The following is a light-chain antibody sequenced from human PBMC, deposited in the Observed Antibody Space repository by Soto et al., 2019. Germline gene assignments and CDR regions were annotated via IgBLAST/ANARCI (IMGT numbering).Light chain of an antibody. J-gene: IGKJ2*01. CDR2: AAS. Sequence: EIVLTQSPGTLSSSPGERATLSCKASQSVPNNYLAWYQQIPGQAPRLLIFAASNRATGIPGRFSGSGSGTHFTLTISRLEPEQFAVYYCQQYCSSLYTCGQGTKLEI. CDR3: QQYCSSLYT. CDR1: QSVPNNY. V-gene: IGKV3-20*01.